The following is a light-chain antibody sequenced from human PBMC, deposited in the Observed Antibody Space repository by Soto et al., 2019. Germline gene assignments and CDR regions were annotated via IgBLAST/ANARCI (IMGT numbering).Light chain of an antibody. CDR3: CSFAANYIYV. J-gene: IGLJ1*01. CDR2: DVS. V-gene: IGLV2-11*01. Sequence: QSVLTQPRSVSGSPGQSVTISCTGTSSDVGGYNYVSWYLQHPGKAPKVMIYDVSKRPSGVPDRFSGSKSGNTASLTISGLQSEDEADYYCCSFAANYIYVFGTGPKVTVL. CDR1: SSDVGGYNY.